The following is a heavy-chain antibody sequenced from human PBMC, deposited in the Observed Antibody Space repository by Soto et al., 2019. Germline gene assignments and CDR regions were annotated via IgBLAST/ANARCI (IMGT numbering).Heavy chain of an antibody. V-gene: IGHV1-46*01. CDR1: GYTFTSYY. D-gene: IGHD2-2*01. J-gene: IGHJ3*02. CDR3: PIDHPGLVVVPAAAEAFDI. CDR2: INPSGGST. Sequence: ASVKVSCKASGYTFTSYYMHWVRQAPGQGLEWMGIINPSGGSTSYAQKFQGRVTMTRDTSTSTVYMELSSLRSEDTAVYSCPIDHPGLVVVPAAAEAFDIWGQGTMVTVSS.